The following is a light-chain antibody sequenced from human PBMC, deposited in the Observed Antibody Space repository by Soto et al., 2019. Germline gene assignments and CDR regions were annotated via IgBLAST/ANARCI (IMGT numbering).Light chain of an antibody. CDR2: GAS. Sequence: DIQLTQSPSFLSASVGDRVTITCRASQGISSYLAWYQQRPGKAPKLLMYGASTLQSGVPSRFIGSASGTTFTLTINILQPEDFTTYYCQQLNNFPRTFGQLTKVE. J-gene: IGKJ1*01. CDR3: QQLNNFPRT. V-gene: IGKV1-9*01. CDR1: QGISSY.